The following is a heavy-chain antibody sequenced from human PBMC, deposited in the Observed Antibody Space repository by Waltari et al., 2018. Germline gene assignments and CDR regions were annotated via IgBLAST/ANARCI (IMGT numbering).Heavy chain of an antibody. D-gene: IGHD1-7*01. V-gene: IGHV1-69*01. CDR3: ARVSPVNWNYYYFDY. J-gene: IGHJ4*02. Sequence: QVQLVQSGAEVKKPGSSVKVSCKASGGTFSSYAISWVRQAPGQGLEWMGGIIPSFGTSNYAQKFQGRVTITAYEATSTAYMELSSLRSEDTAVYYCARVSPVNWNYYYFDYWGQGTLVTVSS. CDR2: IIPSFGTS. CDR1: GGTFSSYA.